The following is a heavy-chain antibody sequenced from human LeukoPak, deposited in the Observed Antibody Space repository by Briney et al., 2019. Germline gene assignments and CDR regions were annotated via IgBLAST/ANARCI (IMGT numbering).Heavy chain of an antibody. CDR3: ARDREQPYKTYYYYGMDV. D-gene: IGHD1-26*01. CDR1: GYTFTSYA. Sequence: ASVKVSCKAPGYTFTSYAMHWVRQAPGQRLEWMGWINAGNGNTKYSQKFQGRVTITRDTSASTAYMELSSLRSEDTAVYYCARDREQPYKTYYYYGMDVWGQGTTVTVSS. V-gene: IGHV1-3*01. CDR2: INAGNGNT. J-gene: IGHJ6*02.